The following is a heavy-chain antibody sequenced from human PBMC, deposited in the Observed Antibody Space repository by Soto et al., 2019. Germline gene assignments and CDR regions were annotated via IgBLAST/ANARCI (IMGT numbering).Heavy chain of an antibody. D-gene: IGHD3-22*01. V-gene: IGHV3-33*01. CDR3: ARDRHALDYYDSSEGYYYGMDV. Sequence: GGSLRLSCAASGFTFSSYGMHWVRQAPGKGLEWVAVIWYDGSNKYYADSVKGRFTISRDNSKNTLYLQMNSLRAEDTAVYYCARDRHALDYYDSSEGYYYGMDVWGQGTTVTVSS. CDR1: GFTFSSYG. CDR2: IWYDGSNK. J-gene: IGHJ6*02.